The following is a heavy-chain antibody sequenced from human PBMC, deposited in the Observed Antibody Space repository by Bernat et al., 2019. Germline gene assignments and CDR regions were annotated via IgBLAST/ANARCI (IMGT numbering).Heavy chain of an antibody. CDR3: ARDLRGSTVTNDYYYMDV. V-gene: IGHV4-31*03. CDR1: GGSISSGGYY. CDR2: IYYSGST. Sequence: QVQLQASGPGLVKPSQTLSLTCTVSGGSISSGGYYWSWIRQHPGKGLEWIGYIYYSGSTYYNPSLKSRVTISVDTSKNQFSLKLSSVTAADTAVYYCARDLRGSTVTNDYYYMDVWGKGTTVTVSS. D-gene: IGHD4-17*01. J-gene: IGHJ6*03.